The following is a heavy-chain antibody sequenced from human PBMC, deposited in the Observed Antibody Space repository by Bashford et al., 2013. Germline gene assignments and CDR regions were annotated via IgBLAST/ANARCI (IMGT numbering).Heavy chain of an antibody. CDR1: GGSISSYY. CDR2: IYHTGGI. J-gene: IGHJ6*02. D-gene: IGHD1-7*01. CDR3: ARDRGNYVVNGGYGMDV. V-gene: IGHV4-4*07. Sequence: SETLSLTCTVSGGSISSYYWSWIRQPAGKGLEWIGRIYHTGGIKYSPSLNSRATISLDTSKSLSSLKLTSVTAADTAVYFCARDRGNYVVNGGYGMDVWGQGTTVTVSS.